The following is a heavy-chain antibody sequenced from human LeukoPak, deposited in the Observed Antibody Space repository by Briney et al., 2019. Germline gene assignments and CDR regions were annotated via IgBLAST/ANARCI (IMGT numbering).Heavy chain of an antibody. J-gene: IGHJ3*01. CDR1: GFTFSRYA. D-gene: IGHD3-10*01. Sequence: GGSLRLFCAASGFTFSRYAMRWVCQAPEKGLEWVSAVSGSGGSTYYADSVKGLFTISRDNSKNTLYLQMNSLRAEDTAVCYCAKQMIRGVNHDAFDLWGQGTMVTVSS. V-gene: IGHV3-23*01. CDR2: VSGSGGST. CDR3: AKQMIRGVNHDAFDL.